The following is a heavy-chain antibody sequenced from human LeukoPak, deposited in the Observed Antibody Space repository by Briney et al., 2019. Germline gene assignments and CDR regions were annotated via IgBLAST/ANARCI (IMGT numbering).Heavy chain of an antibody. D-gene: IGHD2-2*01. J-gene: IGHJ3*02. CDR2: IYHSGST. V-gene: IGHV4-30-2*01. Sequence: PSETLSLTSTVSGGSISSGGYYWSWIRQPPGKGLEWIGYIYHSGSTYYNPSLKSRVTISVDRSKNQFSLKLSSVTAADTAVYYWARETRYQQDVPDAFDIWGQGTMVTVSS. CDR3: ARETRYQQDVPDAFDI. CDR1: GGSISSGGYY.